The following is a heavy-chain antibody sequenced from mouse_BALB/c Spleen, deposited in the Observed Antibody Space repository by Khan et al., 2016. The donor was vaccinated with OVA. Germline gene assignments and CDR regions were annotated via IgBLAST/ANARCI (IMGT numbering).Heavy chain of an antibody. CDR1: GFTFSTYG. D-gene: IGHD1-1*01. J-gene: IGHJ3*01. Sequence: EVELVESGGDVVKPGGSLKLSCAASGFTFSTYGMSWVRQTPDKRLEWVATISTGGHYTYYSDTVKGRFTISRDNAKNTLYLQMSSLKSEDTAMFYCARLGYYYVSEGFAYWGQGTLVTVSA. CDR2: ISTGGHYT. V-gene: IGHV5-6*01. CDR3: ARLGYYYVSEGFAY.